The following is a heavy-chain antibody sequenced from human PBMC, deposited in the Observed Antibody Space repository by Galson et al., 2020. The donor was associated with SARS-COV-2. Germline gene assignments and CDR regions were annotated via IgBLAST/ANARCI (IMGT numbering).Heavy chain of an antibody. Sequence: GESLKISCAASGFTFSNAWMSWVRQAPGKGQEWVGRIKSKTDGGTTDYAAPVKGRFTISRDDSKNTLYLQMNSLKTEDTAVYYCTTVDLGEPWLVPVYWGQGTLVTVSS. D-gene: IGHD6-19*01. J-gene: IGHJ4*02. CDR3: TTVDLGEPWLVPVY. CDR1: GFTFSNAW. V-gene: IGHV3-15*01. CDR2: IKSKTDGGTT.